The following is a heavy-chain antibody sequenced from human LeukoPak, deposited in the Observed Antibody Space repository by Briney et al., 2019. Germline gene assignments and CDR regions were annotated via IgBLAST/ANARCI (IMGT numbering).Heavy chain of an antibody. Sequence: SETLSLTCTVSGASISYYYWSWIRQPPGKGLEWIGYIYYSGSTNYNPSLKSRVTISVDTSKNQFSLKLSSVTAADTAVYYCARDQHYYDSSGYYYGKEGAFDIWGQGTMVTVSS. CDR1: GASISYYY. V-gene: IGHV4-59*01. CDR2: IYYSGST. D-gene: IGHD3-22*01. J-gene: IGHJ3*02. CDR3: ARDQHYYDSSGYYYGKEGAFDI.